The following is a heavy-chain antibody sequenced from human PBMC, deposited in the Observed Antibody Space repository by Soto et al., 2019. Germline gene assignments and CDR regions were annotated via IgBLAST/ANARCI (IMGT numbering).Heavy chain of an antibody. CDR2: IIPIFGTA. J-gene: IGHJ6*02. V-gene: IGHV1-69*13. CDR3: ARAKLVYYDSSGYYHYYGMDV. D-gene: IGHD3-22*01. Sequence: SVKVSCKTSGCTFSSYAISCVRQSPGQGLELMGGIIPIFGTANYAQKFQGRVTITADESTSTAYMELSSLRSEDTAVYYCARAKLVYYDSSGYYHYYGMDVWGQGTTVTVSS. CDR1: GCTFSSYA.